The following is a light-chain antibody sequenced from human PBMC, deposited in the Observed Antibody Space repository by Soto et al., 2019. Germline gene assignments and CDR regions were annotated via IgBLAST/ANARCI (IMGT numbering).Light chain of an antibody. J-gene: IGKJ1*01. Sequence: EIVLTQSPGTLSLSPGERATLSCRASQSVSSSYLAWYQQKPGQAPRVIIYGASTTAPGIPARFSGSGSGTQFTLTISSLQPEDSAVYHCQQYNDWPRTFGQGTKVDIK. V-gene: IGKV3-15*01. CDR2: GAS. CDR1: QSVSSSY. CDR3: QQYNDWPRT.